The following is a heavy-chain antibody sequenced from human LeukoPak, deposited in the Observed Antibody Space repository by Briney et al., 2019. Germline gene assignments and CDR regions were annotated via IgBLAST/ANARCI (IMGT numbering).Heavy chain of an antibody. Sequence: LSLTCTVSGYSISNGYYWGWIRRPPGKGLEWVAVISYDGSDKYNADFVKGRFTISRDNSKNTLYLQMSSLRTEDTAVYYCATTLGSGWKFDYWGQGTLVTVSS. CDR3: ATTLGSGWKFDY. J-gene: IGHJ4*02. D-gene: IGHD6-19*01. CDR2: ISYDGSDK. CDR1: GYSISNGYY. V-gene: IGHV3-30*03.